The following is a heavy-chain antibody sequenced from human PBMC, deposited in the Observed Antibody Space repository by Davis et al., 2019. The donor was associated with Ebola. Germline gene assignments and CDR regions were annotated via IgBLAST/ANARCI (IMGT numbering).Heavy chain of an antibody. CDR1: GYSFTTYW. CDR2: IYPGDSDT. J-gene: IGHJ3*02. CDR3: ARARYYYDMGDAFDI. V-gene: IGHV5-51*01. Sequence: GESLKISCKASGYSFTTYWIGWVRQMPGKGLEWMGIIYPGDSDTRYSPSFLGQATISADKSISTAYLQWNSLKASDTAMYYCARARYYYDMGDAFDIWGQGTMVTVSS. D-gene: IGHD3-22*01.